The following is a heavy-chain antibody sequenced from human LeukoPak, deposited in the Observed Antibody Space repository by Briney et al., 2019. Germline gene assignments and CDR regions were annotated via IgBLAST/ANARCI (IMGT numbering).Heavy chain of an antibody. Sequence: KPGGSLRLSCAASGFTFSSYSMNWVRQAPGKGLEWVSSISSSSSYIYYADSVKGRFTISRDNAKNSLYLQMNSLRAEDTAVYYCARSPYYYGSGSYYPYYYYYYGMDVWGQGTTVTVSS. CDR1: GFTFSSYS. J-gene: IGHJ6*02. D-gene: IGHD3-10*01. CDR3: ARSPYYYGSGSYYPYYYYYYGMDV. V-gene: IGHV3-21*01. CDR2: ISSSSSYI.